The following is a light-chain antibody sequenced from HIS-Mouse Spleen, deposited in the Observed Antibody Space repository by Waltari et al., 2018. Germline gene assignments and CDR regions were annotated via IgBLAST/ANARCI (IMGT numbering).Light chain of an antibody. CDR3: QQYGSSPLT. CDR1: QSVSSSY. CDR2: GAS. Sequence: VLTQSPGTLSLSPGERATLPCRASQSVSSSYLACYQQKPGQAPRRLIYGASSRATGIPDRFSGSGSGTDFTLTISRLEPEDFAVYYCQQYGSSPLTFGGGTKVEIK. J-gene: IGKJ4*01. V-gene: IGKV3-20*01.